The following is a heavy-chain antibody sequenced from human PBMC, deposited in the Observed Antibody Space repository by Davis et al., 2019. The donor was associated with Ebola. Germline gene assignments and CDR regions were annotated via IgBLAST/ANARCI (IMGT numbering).Heavy chain of an antibody. V-gene: IGHV1-2*04. CDR1: GYTFTGYY. CDR2: INPNSGGT. Sequence: AASVKVSCKASGYTFTGYYMHWVRQAPGQGLEWMGWINPNSGGTNYAQKFQGWVTMTRETSISTAYMELSRLRSDDTAVYYCARVYCSSTSCSPYFDYWGQGTLVTVSS. CDR3: ARVYCSSTSCSPYFDY. J-gene: IGHJ4*02. D-gene: IGHD2-2*01.